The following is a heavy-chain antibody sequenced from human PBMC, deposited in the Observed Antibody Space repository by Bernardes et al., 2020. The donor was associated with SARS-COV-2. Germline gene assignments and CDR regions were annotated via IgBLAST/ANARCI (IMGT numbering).Heavy chain of an antibody. J-gene: IGHJ5*02. V-gene: IGHV1-2*02. CDR1: GYTFTGYY. D-gene: IGHD3-3*01. Sequence: ASMKVSCKASGYTFTGYYMHWVRQAPGQGLEWMGWINPNSGGTNYAQKFQGRVTMTRDTSISTAYMELSRLRSDDTAVYYCARGQFTIFGVVIISDHGGFDPWGQGTLVTVSS. CDR2: INPNSGGT. CDR3: ARGQFTIFGVVIISDHGGFDP.